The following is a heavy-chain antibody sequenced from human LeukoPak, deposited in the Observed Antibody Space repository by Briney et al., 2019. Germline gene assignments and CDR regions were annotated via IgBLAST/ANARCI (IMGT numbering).Heavy chain of an antibody. V-gene: IGHV1-18*01. J-gene: IGHJ3*02. Sequence: ASVKVSCKASGYTFTSYGISWVRQAPGQGLEWMGWISAYNGNTNYAQKLQGRVTMTTDTSTSTAYMELRSLRSDDTAVYYCARATRISKTLVAAAFDIWGQGTMVTVSS. CDR1: GYTFTSYG. D-gene: IGHD6-19*01. CDR2: ISAYNGNT. CDR3: ARATRISKTLVAAAFDI.